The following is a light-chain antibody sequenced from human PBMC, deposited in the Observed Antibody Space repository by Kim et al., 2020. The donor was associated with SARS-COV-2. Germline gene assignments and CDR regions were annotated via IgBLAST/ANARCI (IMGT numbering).Light chain of an antibody. V-gene: IGKV3-20*01. J-gene: IGKJ2*01. CDR2: DAS. Sequence: ESVLTQSPGTLSLSPGERATLSCRASQSVSSSYLAWYQQKPGQAPRLLIYDASSRATGIPDRFSGSGSGTDFTLTISRLEPEDFAVYYCQQYSSSSYTFGQGTKLEI. CDR3: QQYSSSSYT. CDR1: QSVSSSY.